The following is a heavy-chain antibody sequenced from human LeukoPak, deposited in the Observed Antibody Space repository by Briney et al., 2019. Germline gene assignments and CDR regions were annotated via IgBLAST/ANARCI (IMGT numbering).Heavy chain of an antibody. J-gene: IGHJ4*02. CDR3: ARTPQLRYFDWYPSYYFDY. CDR1: GGSFSGYY. D-gene: IGHD3-9*01. V-gene: IGHV4-34*01. Sequence: SETLSLTCAVYGGSFSGYYWSWIRQPPGKGLEWIGEINHSGSTNYNPSLKSRVTISVDTSKNQFSLKLSSVTAADTAVYYCARTPQLRYFDWYPSYYFDYWGQGTLVTVSS. CDR2: INHSGST.